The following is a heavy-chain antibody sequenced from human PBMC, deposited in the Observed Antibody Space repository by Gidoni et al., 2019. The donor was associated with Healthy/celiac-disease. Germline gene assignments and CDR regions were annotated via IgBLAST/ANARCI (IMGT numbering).Heavy chain of an antibody. V-gene: IGHV4-39*07. J-gene: IGHJ1*01. Sequence: QLQLQESGPGLVKPSETLSLTCTVSGGSISSSSYYWGWIRQPPGKGLEWIGSIYYSGSTYYNPSLKSRVTISVDTSKNQFSLKLSSVTAADTAVYYCARGYYGSGSQFQHWGQGTLVTVSS. CDR3: ARGYYGSGSQFQH. CDR1: GGSISSSSYY. CDR2: IYYSGST. D-gene: IGHD3-10*01.